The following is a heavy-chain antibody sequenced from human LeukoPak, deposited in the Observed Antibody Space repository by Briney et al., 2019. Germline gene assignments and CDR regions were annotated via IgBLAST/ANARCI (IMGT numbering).Heavy chain of an antibody. V-gene: IGHV3-21*01. CDR1: GFTFSSYS. Sequence: GGSLRLSCAASGFTFSSYSMNWVRQAPGKGLEWVSSISSSSYIYYADSVKGRFTISRDNAKNSLYLQMNSLRAEDTAVYYCARDLLWGDIVVVPAAMSGINDYWGQGTLVTVSS. D-gene: IGHD2-2*01. J-gene: IGHJ4*02. CDR3: ARDLLWGDIVVVPAAMSGINDY. CDR2: ISSSSYI.